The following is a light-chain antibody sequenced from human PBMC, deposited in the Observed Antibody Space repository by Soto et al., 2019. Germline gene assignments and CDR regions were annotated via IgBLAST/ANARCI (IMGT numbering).Light chain of an antibody. Sequence: DSRLTQSPSTLSVSVGDRVTITCRASQSISSWLAWYQQKPGKAPKLLIYKASSLESGVPSRFSGSGSGTEFTLTISSLQPDDFATYYCQQVNSYPLTFGGGTKVDIK. J-gene: IGKJ4*01. CDR3: QQVNSYPLT. CDR1: QSISSW. V-gene: IGKV1-5*03. CDR2: KAS.